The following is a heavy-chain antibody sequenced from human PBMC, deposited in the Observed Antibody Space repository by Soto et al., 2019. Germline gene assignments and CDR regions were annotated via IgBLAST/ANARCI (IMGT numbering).Heavy chain of an antibody. J-gene: IGHJ4*02. D-gene: IGHD3-3*01. CDR3: ANPYEIFWSGYFYY. CDR1: GFTFSSYA. CDR2: ISGSGGST. V-gene: IGHV3-23*01. Sequence: GGSLRLSCAASGFTFSSYAMSWVRQAPGKGLEWVSAISGSGGSTYYADSVKGRFTISRDNSKNTLYLQMNSLRAEDTAVYYCANPYEIFWSGYFYYWGQGTLVTVSS.